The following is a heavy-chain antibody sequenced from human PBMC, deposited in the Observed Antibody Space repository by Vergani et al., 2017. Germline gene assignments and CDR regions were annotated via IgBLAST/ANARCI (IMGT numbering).Heavy chain of an antibody. Sequence: QVQLQEAGPGLVKPSETLSLTCTVSGVSIRSYSWSWIRQPPGKGLGWIGYLYYSGSTNYNPCLKSRVTISVDTAKNQFSLKLSSVTAADTAVYYCARDQTVGGWSVELSSWYYYGKDVWGQGTTVTVSS. CDR2: LYYSGST. J-gene: IGHJ6*02. CDR3: ARDQTVGGWSVELSSWYYYGKDV. D-gene: IGHD3-10*01. CDR1: GVSIRSYS. V-gene: IGHV4-59*01.